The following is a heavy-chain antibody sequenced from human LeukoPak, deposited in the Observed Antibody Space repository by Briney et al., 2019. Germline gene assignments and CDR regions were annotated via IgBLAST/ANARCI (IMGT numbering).Heavy chain of an antibody. Sequence: LAGGSLRLSCAASGFTFSSYAMSWVRQAPGKGLEWVSAISGSGGSTYYADSVKGRFTISRDNSKNTLYLQMNSLRAEDTAVYYCAKGGRFLEWFCFDYWGQGTLVTVSS. CDR3: AKGGRFLEWFCFDY. J-gene: IGHJ4*02. CDR1: GFTFSSYA. CDR2: ISGSGGST. D-gene: IGHD3-3*01. V-gene: IGHV3-23*01.